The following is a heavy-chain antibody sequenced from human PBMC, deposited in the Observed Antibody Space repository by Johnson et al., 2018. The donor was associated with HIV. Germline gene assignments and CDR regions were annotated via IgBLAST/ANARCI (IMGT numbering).Heavy chain of an antibody. Sequence: QVQLVESGGGLVQPGGSLRLSCAASGFSFSDYYMSWIRQAPGKGLQWISYISSSGTTIYYADSVKGRFTISRDNSKNTLYLQMNSLRAEDTAVYYCARGGSSTSLDAFDIWGQGTMVTVSS. CDR1: GFSFSDYY. CDR3: ARGGSSTSLDAFDI. J-gene: IGHJ3*02. D-gene: IGHD2-2*01. CDR2: ISSSGTTI. V-gene: IGHV3-11*04.